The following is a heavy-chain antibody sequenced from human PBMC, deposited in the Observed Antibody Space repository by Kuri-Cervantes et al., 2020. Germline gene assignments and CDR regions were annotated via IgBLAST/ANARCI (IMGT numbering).Heavy chain of an antibody. V-gene: IGHV3-33*01. CDR2: IWYDGSNK. J-gene: IGHJ3*02. Sequence: GGSLRPSCAASGFTFSSYGMHWVRQAPGKGLEWVAVIWYDGSNKYYADSVKGRFTISRDNSKNTLYLQMNSLRAEDTAVYYCAREDEGVSITIFSPGPGAFDIWGQGTMVTVSS. CDR3: AREDEGVSITIFSPGPGAFDI. D-gene: IGHD3-9*01. CDR1: GFTFSSYG.